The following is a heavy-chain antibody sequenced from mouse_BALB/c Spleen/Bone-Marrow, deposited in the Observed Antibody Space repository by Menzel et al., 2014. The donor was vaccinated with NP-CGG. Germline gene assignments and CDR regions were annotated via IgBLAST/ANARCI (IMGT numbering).Heavy chain of an antibody. Sequence: VHVKQSGPELVKPGASVKISCKASGYSFTGYFMNWVKQSHGKSLEWIGRINPYNGDTFYNQKFKGKATLTVDKSSSTAHMELLSLTSEDSAVYYCGRGKDGYYSFDYWGQGTTLTVPS. CDR2: INPYNGDT. CDR1: GYSFTGYF. V-gene: IGHV1-37*01. J-gene: IGHJ2*01. CDR3: GRGKDGYYSFDY. D-gene: IGHD2-3*01.